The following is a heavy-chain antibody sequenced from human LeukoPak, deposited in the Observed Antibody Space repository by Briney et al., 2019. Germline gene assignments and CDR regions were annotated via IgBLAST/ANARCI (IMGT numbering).Heavy chain of an antibody. Sequence: PSETLSLTCTVSGGSIRSGDHYWNWIRQHPGKGPEWIGYISYGGSTFYNPSLKSRAAISVDTSKTQFSLKLTSVTAADTAVYYCARDVGGYYYGNLEYWGQGILDTVSS. D-gene: IGHD3-22*01. V-gene: IGHV4-31*03. CDR2: ISYGGST. CDR1: GGSIRSGDHY. J-gene: IGHJ4*02. CDR3: ARDVGGYYYGNLEY.